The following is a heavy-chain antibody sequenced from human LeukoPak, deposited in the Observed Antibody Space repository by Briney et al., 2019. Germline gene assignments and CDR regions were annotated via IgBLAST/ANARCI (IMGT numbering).Heavy chain of an antibody. J-gene: IGHJ6*03. CDR3: ARDLTLVVPAAIWDYYYYMDV. CDR1: GFTFSNYG. V-gene: IGHV3-30*02. D-gene: IGHD2-2*01. Sequence: GGSLRLSCAASGFTFSNYGIHWVRQAPGKGLEWVAFIRYDGSNKYYADSVRGRFTISRDNSKNTLYLQMNSLRAEDTAVYYCARDLTLVVPAAIWDYYYYMDVWGKGTTVTVSS. CDR2: IRYDGSNK.